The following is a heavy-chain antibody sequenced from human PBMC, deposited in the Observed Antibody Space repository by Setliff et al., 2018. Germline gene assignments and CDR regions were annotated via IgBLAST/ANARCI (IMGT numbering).Heavy chain of an antibody. D-gene: IGHD3-16*02. V-gene: IGHV3-20*04. CDR3: ARDRGQVTVNNRYGFYYYGMDV. CDR1: GFTFDDYG. Sequence: GGSLRLSCAASGFTFDDYGMSWVRQAPGKGLEWVSGINKDGDGTRYADSVRGRFTISRGNSKNTVYLRMNALRAEDTGLYYCARDRGQVTVNNRYGFYYYGMDVWGQGTTVTVSS. CDR2: INKDGDGT. J-gene: IGHJ6*02.